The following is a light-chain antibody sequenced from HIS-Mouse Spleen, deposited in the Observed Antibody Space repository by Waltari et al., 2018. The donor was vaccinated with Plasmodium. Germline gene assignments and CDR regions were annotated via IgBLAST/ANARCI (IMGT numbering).Light chain of an antibody. Sequence: EIVMTQSPATMYVTQGERATLSCRASQSVSSNLAWYQQKPGQAPRLLIYGASTRATGIPARFSGSGSGTEFTLTISSLQSEDFAVYYCQQYNNWSFTFGPGTKVDIK. CDR1: QSVSSN. V-gene: IGKV3-15*01. CDR3: QQYNNWSFT. J-gene: IGKJ3*01. CDR2: GAS.